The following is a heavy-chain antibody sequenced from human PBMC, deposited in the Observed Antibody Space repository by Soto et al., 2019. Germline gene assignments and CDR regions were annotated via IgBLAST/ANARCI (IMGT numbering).Heavy chain of an antibody. Sequence: QVQLVQSGAEVKKPGSSVKVSCKASGGTFSSYTISWVRQAPGQGLEWMGRIIPILGIANYAQKFQGRVTITADKSTSTAYMELSSLRSEDTAVYYCVRRAAAGPDAFDIWGQGTMVTVSS. CDR3: VRRAAAGPDAFDI. CDR2: IIPILGIA. D-gene: IGHD6-13*01. V-gene: IGHV1-69*02. J-gene: IGHJ3*02. CDR1: GGTFSSYT.